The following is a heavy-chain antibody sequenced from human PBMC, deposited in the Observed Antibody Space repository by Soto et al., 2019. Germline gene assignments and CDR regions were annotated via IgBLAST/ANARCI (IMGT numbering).Heavy chain of an antibody. Sequence: QVQLVQSGAEVKKPGASVKVSCKASGYTFTSYGISWVRQAPGQGLEWMGWISAYNGNTNYAQKRQGGATMTTDTSTSTAYMELRSLRSDDTAVYYCARGSGVVVTAPTPTFDYWGQGTLVTVSS. V-gene: IGHV1-18*01. CDR1: GYTFTSYG. CDR3: ARGSGVVVTAPTPTFDY. J-gene: IGHJ4*02. CDR2: ISAYNGNT. D-gene: IGHD2-21*02.